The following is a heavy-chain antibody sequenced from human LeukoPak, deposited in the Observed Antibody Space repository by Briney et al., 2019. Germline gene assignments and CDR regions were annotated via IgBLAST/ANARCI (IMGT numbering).Heavy chain of an antibody. Sequence: GGSLRLSCAASGFTFSSYSMNWVRQAPGKGLEWVSSISSSSSYIYYADSVKGRFTISRDNAKNSLYLQMNSLRAEDTAVYYCARVRYYYGSGCYYPLDYWGQGTLVTVSS. CDR1: GFTFSSYS. CDR2: ISSSSSYI. D-gene: IGHD3-10*01. CDR3: ARVRYYYGSGCYYPLDY. J-gene: IGHJ4*02. V-gene: IGHV3-21*01.